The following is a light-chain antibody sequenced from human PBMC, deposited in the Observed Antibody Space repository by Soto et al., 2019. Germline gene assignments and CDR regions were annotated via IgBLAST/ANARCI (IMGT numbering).Light chain of an antibody. J-gene: IGKJ1*01. Sequence: EIVLTHSPGTLSLSPGERATLSCRASLTISDNYLAWYQQKAGQAPRLVIFGASSRATGIPDRFSASGSGTDFTLPISRLEPEDFAVYYCQQSSMAPLTFGQGTKVEVK. V-gene: IGKV3-20*01. CDR2: GAS. CDR1: LTISDNY. CDR3: QQSSMAPLT.